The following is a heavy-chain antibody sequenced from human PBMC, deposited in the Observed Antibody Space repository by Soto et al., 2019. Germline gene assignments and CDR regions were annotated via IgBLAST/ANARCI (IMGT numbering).Heavy chain of an antibody. J-gene: IGHJ5*02. V-gene: IGHV4-61*01. CDR3: ARDYYDSSGHRGWFDP. Sequence: SETLSLTCTVSGGSISSSSYYWGWIRQPPGKGLEWIGYIYYSGSTNYNPSLKSRVTISVDTSKNQFSLKLSSVTAADTAVYYCARDYYDSSGHRGWFDPWGQGTLVTVSS. CDR2: IYYSGST. CDR1: GGSISSSSYY. D-gene: IGHD3-22*01.